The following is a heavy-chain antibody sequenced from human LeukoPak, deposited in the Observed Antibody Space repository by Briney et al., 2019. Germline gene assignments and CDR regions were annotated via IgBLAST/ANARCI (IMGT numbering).Heavy chain of an antibody. V-gene: IGHV3-30*02. J-gene: IGHJ5*02. CDR2: IRYDGSNK. D-gene: IGHD2-15*01. CDR1: GFTFSSYG. CDR3: AKDSPRSVYCSGGSCYKLHNWFDP. Sequence: GGSLRLSRAASGFTFSSYGMHWVRQAPGKGLEWVAFIRYDGSNKYYADSVKGRFTISRDNSKNTLYLQMNSLRAEDTAVYYCAKDSPRSVYCSGGSCYKLHNWFDPWGQGTLVTVSS.